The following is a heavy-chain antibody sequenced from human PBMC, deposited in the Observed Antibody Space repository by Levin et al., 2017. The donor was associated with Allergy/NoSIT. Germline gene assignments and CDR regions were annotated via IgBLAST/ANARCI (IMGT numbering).Heavy chain of an antibody. D-gene: IGHD1-7*01. CDR3: AKGAGYWNYRAIDY. CDR2: IDWNSISI. Sequence: GGSLRLSCAASGFPFDDYAMHWVRQAPGKGLEWVSNIDWNSISIGYADSVKGRFTISRDNAKNSLYLQMNSLRPEDTAFYYCAKGAGYWNYRAIDYWGQGTLVTVSS. V-gene: IGHV3-9*01. CDR1: GFPFDDYA. J-gene: IGHJ4*02.